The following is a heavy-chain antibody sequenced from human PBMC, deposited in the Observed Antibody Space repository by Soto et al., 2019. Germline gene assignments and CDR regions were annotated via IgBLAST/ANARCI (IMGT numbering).Heavy chain of an antibody. J-gene: IGHJ4*02. CDR2: IKSKTDGGTT. CDR1: GFTFSNAW. D-gene: IGHD6-6*01. V-gene: IGHV3-15*07. Sequence: PVGSLRLSCAASGFTFSNAWMNWVRQAPGKGLEWVGRIKSKTDGGTTDYAAPVKGRVTISRDESKDTLYLQMNSLKTEDSDVYYGTTKLLAARPRGEFDYWGQG. CDR3: TTKLLAARPRGEFDY.